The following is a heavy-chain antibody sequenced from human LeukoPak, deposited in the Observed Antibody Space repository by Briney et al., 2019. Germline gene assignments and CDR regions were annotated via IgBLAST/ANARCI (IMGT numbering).Heavy chain of an antibody. V-gene: IGHV3-23*01. J-gene: IGHJ1*01. CDR2: ISAASDTL. CDR3: AQGVGYCSSGTCYRYFPH. Sequence: GGSLRLSCAASGFTFDTYVMTWVRQAPGKGLQWVSIISAASDTLYYADSVKGRFIVSRDNSKNTLYLQMNSLRAEDTAMYYCAQGVGYCSSGTCYRYFPHWGQGALVTVSS. D-gene: IGHD2-15*01. CDR1: GFTFDTYV.